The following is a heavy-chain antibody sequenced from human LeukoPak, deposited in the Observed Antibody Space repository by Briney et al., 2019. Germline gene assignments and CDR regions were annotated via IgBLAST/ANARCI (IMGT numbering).Heavy chain of an antibody. CDR3: ARELTVVIREAFDI. D-gene: IGHD4-23*01. CDR2: INTDGSST. J-gene: IGHJ3*02. V-gene: IGHV3-74*01. Sequence: PGGSLRLSCAASGFTFSSYWMHWVRQAPGKGLVWVSRINTDGSSTSYADSVKGRFTISRDNAKNTLYLQMNSLRAEDTAVYYCARELTVVIREAFDIWGQGTMVTVSS. CDR1: GFTFSSYW.